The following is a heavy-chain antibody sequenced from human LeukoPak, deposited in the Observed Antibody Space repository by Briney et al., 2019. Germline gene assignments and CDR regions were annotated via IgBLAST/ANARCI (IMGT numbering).Heavy chain of an antibody. Sequence: GGSLRLSCAASGFTFSSYAMHWVRQAPGKGLEWVAVISYDGSNKYYADSVKGRFTISRDNSKNTLYLQMNSLRAEDTALYYCAEGNYDFWSGQESYGMDVWGQGTTVTVSS. V-gene: IGHV3-30-3*02. CDR3: AEGNYDFWSGQESYGMDV. CDR2: ISYDGSNK. D-gene: IGHD3-3*01. CDR1: GFTFSSYA. J-gene: IGHJ6*02.